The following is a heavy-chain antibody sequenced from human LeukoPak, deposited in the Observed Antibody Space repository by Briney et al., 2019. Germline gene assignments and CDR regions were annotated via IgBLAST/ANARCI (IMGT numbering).Heavy chain of an antibody. D-gene: IGHD3-22*01. V-gene: IGHV3-21*04. J-gene: IGHJ4*02. CDR2: ISGSSFYI. CDR3: VRDISGYYFDY. CDR1: GFIFSSC. Sequence: PGGSLRLSCAASGFIFSSCMNWVRQAPGKGLEWVSSISGSSFYINYADSVRGRFTISRDNAENSVYLQMNSLRAEDTALYYCVRDISGYYFDYWGQGTLVTVSS.